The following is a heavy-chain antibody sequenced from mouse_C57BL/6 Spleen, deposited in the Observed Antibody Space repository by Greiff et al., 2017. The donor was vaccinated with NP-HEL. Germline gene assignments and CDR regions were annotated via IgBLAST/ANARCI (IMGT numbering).Heavy chain of an antibody. CDR2: IDPANGNT. D-gene: IGHD3-2*02. J-gene: IGHJ4*01. Sequence: VQLKESVAELVRPGASVKLSCTASGFNIKNTYMHWVKQRPEQGLEWIGRIDPANGNTKYAPKFQGKATITADTSSNTAYLQLSSLTSEDTAIYYCALSSGRPYYYAMDYWGQGTSVTVSS. CDR3: ALSSGRPYYYAMDY. CDR1: GFNIKNTY. V-gene: IGHV14-3*01.